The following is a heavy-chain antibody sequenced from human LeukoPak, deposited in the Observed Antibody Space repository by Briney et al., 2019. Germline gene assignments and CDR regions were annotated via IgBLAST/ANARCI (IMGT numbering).Heavy chain of an antibody. J-gene: IGHJ6*02. D-gene: IGHD3-10*01. CDR3: ARDLVNYGSGSYYTTHYYYGMDV. V-gene: IGHV3-30-3*01. CDR1: GFTFSSYA. Sequence: GGSLRLSCAASGFTFSSYAMHWVRQAPGKGLEWVAVISYDGSNKYYADSVKGRFTISRDNSKNTLYLQMNSLRAEDTAVYYCARDLVNYGSGSYYTTHYYYGMDVWGQGTTVTVSS. CDR2: ISYDGSNK.